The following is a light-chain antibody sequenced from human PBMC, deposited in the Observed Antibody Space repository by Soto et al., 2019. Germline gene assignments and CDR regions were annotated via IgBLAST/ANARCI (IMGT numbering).Light chain of an antibody. V-gene: IGLV2-11*01. CDR2: DVT. CDR1: SCDVGYYNY. CDR3: CSYAGTPRYV. Sequence: QSVLTQPRSVSGSPGHSVTISCTGTSCDVGYYNYVSWYQQHPGKAPKVMIYDVTERPSGVPDRFSGSKSGNTASLTISGLQAEDEADYYCCSYAGTPRYVLGTGTKLTVL. J-gene: IGLJ1*01.